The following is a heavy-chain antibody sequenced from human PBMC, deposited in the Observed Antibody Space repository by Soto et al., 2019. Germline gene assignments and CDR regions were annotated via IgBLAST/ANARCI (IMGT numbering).Heavy chain of an antibody. Sequence: GGSLRLSCAASGFNFATYAMNWVRLAPGKGLEWVSGISGSSSSTQYADYVKGRFTISRDNSKNTLYLQMNSLRAEDTAVYYCATPGSGSYYYYYGMDVWGQGTTVTVSS. J-gene: IGHJ6*02. CDR2: ISGSSSST. CDR3: ATPGSGSYYYYYGMDV. CDR1: GFNFATYA. D-gene: IGHD1-26*01. V-gene: IGHV3-23*01.